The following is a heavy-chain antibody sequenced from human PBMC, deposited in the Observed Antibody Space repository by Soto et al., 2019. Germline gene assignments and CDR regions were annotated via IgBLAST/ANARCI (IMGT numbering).Heavy chain of an antibody. D-gene: IGHD2-2*01. J-gene: IGHJ4*01. CDR3: AKRRYCPSTTCFDY. V-gene: IGHV4-59*12. Sequence: ASETLSLPCTVSGCSISSYGWSWIRQPPGKGLEWIGYIHYSGSTDYNPSVKGRFTISRDNSRNTLYLQMSSLRAEDTAVYYCAKRRYCPSTTCFDYWGQGT. CDR2: IHYSGST. CDR1: GCSISSYG.